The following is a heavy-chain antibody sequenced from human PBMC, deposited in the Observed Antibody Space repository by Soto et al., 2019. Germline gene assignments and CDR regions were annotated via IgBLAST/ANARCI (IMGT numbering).Heavy chain of an antibody. V-gene: IGHV1-3*01. CDR1: GYTFTSYA. CDR2: ISAGNGNT. Sequence: QVQLVQSGAEVKKPGASVKVSCKASGYTFTSYAMHWVRQAPGQRLEWMGWISAGNGNTKYSQKFQGRVTITRDTAAITAYMELSSLRSEDTAVYYCARDLGVGAASDYWGQGTLVTVSS. CDR3: ARDLGVGAASDY. D-gene: IGHD1-26*01. J-gene: IGHJ4*02.